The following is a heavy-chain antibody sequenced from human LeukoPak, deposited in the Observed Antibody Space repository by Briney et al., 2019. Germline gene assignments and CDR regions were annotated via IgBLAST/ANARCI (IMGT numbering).Heavy chain of an antibody. D-gene: IGHD3-10*01. CDR3: ARVNYGSATKEDY. CDR2: VYHDGGT. J-gene: IGHJ4*02. Sequence: PSETLSLTCVVSGGSVSSSKWWSWVRQPPGKGLEWIGQVYHDGGTKYNPSLKSRVTILVDKSKDQFSLKLSSVTAADTAVYYCARVNYGSATKEDYWGQGTLVTVSS. V-gene: IGHV4-4*02. CDR1: GGSVSSSKW.